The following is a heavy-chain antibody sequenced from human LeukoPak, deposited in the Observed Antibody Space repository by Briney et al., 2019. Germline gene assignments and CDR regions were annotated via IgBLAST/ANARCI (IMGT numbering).Heavy chain of an antibody. J-gene: IGHJ4*02. CDR3: ARDRYGDYFDY. D-gene: IGHD4-17*01. CDR1: GFTVSTNY. Sequence: QPGGSLRLSCAASGFTVSTNYMSCVRQAPGKGLEWVSVIYSGGSTDYADSVKGRFTISRDNSKDTLYLQMNSLRAEDTAVYYCARDRYGDYFDYWGQGTRVTVSS. V-gene: IGHV3-66*01. CDR2: IYSGGST.